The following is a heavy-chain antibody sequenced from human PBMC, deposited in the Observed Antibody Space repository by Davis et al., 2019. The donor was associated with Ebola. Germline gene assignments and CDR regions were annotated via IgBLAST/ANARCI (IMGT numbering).Heavy chain of an antibody. D-gene: IGHD2-21*01. CDR1: GGSVSSGSYY. Sequence: MPSETLSLTCTVSGGSVSSGSYYWSWIRQPPGKGLEWIGYIYYSGSTNYNPSLKSRVTISVDTSKNQFSLKLSSVTAADTAVYYCSRDDRYCSSSRCDVFDVWGQGAMVTVSS. V-gene: IGHV4-61*01. J-gene: IGHJ3*01. CDR3: SRDDRYCSSSRCDVFDV. CDR2: IYYSGST.